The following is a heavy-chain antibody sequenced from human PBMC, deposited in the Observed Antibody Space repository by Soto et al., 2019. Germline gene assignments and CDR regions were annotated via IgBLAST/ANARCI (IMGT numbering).Heavy chain of an antibody. Sequence: QVQLQESGPGLVRPSGSVSLTCAVSGLSISSVNWWSWVRQHPGKGLEWIGEIHHSGRTNYNPSLKSRVTMAVVPSKDLFSLTLNSVTAADTSFYYCARDQGSHPGDWGQGTLVSVSS. CDR3: ARDQGSHPGD. V-gene: IGHV4-4*02. D-gene: IGHD6-13*01. J-gene: IGHJ4*02. CDR2: IHHSGRT. CDR1: GLSISSVNW.